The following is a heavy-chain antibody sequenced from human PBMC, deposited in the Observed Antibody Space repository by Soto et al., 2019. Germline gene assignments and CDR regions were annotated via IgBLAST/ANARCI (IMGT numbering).Heavy chain of an antibody. V-gene: IGHV1-69*04. CDR2: IIPILGIA. J-gene: IGHJ6*03. CDR1: GGTLSSYT. CDR3: ARDARRIGDRTAYSSSPRGTYYYYYMDV. Sequence: SVKVSCKASGGTLSSYTISWVRQATEQGLEWMGRIIPILGIANYAQKFQGRVTITADKSTSTAYMELSSLRSEDTAVYYCARDARRIGDRTAYSSSPRGTYYYYYMDVWGKGTTVTVSS. D-gene: IGHD6-6*01.